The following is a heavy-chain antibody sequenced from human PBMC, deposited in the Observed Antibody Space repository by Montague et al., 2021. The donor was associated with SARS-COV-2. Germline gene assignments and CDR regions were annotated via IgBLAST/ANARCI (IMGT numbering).Heavy chain of an antibody. Sequence: SETLSLTCTVSGGSISSSSYYWGWIRQRPGKGLEWIGSIYYSGSTYYNPPLKSRVTISVATTKNQFSLKLSSVTAAATAVYYCARQSPVTMIVLVISGRFDYWGQGTLVTVSS. CDR3: ARQSPVTMIVLVISGRFDY. V-gene: IGHV4-39*01. J-gene: IGHJ4*02. D-gene: IGHD3-22*01. CDR2: IYYSGST. CDR1: GGSISSSSYY.